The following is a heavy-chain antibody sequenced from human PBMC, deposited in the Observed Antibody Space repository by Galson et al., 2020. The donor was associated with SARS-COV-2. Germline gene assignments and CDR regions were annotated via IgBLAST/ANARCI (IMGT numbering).Heavy chain of an antibody. CDR3: AKASSSGWYGSDY. V-gene: IGHV3-9*01. Sequence: GGSLRLSCAASGFTFDDYAMHWVRQAPGKGLEWVSGISWNSGSIGYADSVKGRFTISRDNAKNSLYLQMNSLRAEDTALYYCAKASSSGWYGSDYWGQGTLVTVSS. CDR2: ISWNSGSI. D-gene: IGHD6-19*01. J-gene: IGHJ4*02. CDR1: GFTFDDYA.